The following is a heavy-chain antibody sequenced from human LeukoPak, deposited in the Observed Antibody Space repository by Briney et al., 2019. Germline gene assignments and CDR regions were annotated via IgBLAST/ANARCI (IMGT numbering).Heavy chain of an antibody. CDR3: AADLQAFAFDI. D-gene: IGHD3-3*02. CDR2: IYYSGST. CDR1: GGSMSSGGYD. J-gene: IGHJ3*02. V-gene: IGHV4-31*03. Sequence: SGTLSLTCTVSGGSMSSGGYDWRWVRQHQGKGLEWIGYIYYSGSTFHNSSLKSRVTISVDTSKNQFSLKLNSVTAADTAVYYCAADLQAFAFDIWGQGTMVTVSS.